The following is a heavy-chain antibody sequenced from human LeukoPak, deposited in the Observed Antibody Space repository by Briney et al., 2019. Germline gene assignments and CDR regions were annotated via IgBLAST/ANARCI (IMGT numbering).Heavy chain of an antibody. J-gene: IGHJ4*02. CDR1: GGSISSYY. Sequence: SETLSLTCTVSGGSISSYYWSWIRQPAGKGLEWIGRIYTSGSTNYNPSLQSRVTMSVDTSKNQFSLKLSSVTAADTAVYYCARDHQYYGSGSYYSLFDYWGQGTLVTVSS. CDR3: ARDHQYYGSGSYYSLFDY. V-gene: IGHV4-4*07. D-gene: IGHD3-10*01. CDR2: IYTSGST.